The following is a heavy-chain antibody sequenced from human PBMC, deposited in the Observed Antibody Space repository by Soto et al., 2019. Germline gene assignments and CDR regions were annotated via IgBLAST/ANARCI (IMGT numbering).Heavy chain of an antibody. CDR2: IFHDGSGQ. CDR1: GFTCSSYG. J-gene: IGHJ6*02. V-gene: IGHV3-30*18. Sequence: QVQLVESGGGVVQPGRSLRLSCAASGFTCSSYGMHWVRRAPGKGLDWVAVIFHDGSGQRYTDAVQGRFTISRDNSNNTLCLQLDSLRAEDTAVYYRAKDQSVGLHQDYAMDVWGQGTTVTVSS. CDR3: AKDQSVGLHQDYAMDV. D-gene: IGHD1-26*01.